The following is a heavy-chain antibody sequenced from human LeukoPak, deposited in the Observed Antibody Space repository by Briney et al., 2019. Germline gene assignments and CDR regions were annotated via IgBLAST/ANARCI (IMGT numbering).Heavy chain of an antibody. CDR3: ARGRGYDPVVFYFDY. V-gene: IGHV4-39*07. D-gene: IGHD5-12*01. J-gene: IGHJ4*02. Sequence: SETLSLTCSVSGGSISRSSYYWGWIRQPPGKGLEWIGSMYYSGSTYYNPSLKSRVTISVDTSRNQFSLKLSSVTAADTALYYCARGRGYDPVVFYFDYWGQGNLVTVSS. CDR2: MYYSGST. CDR1: GGSISRSSYY.